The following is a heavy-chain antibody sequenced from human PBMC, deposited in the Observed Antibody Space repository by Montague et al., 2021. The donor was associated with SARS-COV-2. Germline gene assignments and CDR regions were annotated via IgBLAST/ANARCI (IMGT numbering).Heavy chain of an antibody. CDR3: TSGREGNYNVMDV. V-gene: IGHV6-1*01. D-gene: IGHD1-1*01. Sequence: CAISGDSVSSHRATWNWVRQSPSRGLEWLGRTYYRSKWYNDYAVSVRGRVTINPDTSKNQFSLQLNSVTPEDTAIYYCTSGREGNYNVMDVWGQGTTVTVSS. CDR1: GDSVSSHRAT. J-gene: IGHJ6*02. CDR2: TYYRSKWYN.